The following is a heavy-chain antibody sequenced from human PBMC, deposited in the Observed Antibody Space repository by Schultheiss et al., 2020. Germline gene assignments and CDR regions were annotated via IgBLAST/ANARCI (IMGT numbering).Heavy chain of an antibody. Sequence: GSLRLSCAASGFTFDDYAMHWVRQPPGKGLEWIGEINHSGSTNYNPSLKSRVTISVDTSKNQFSLKLSSVTAADTAVYYCARDFGSSWGRYGDRGGYFDYWGQGTLVTGSS. J-gene: IGHJ4*02. CDR1: GFTFDDYA. CDR2: INHSGST. V-gene: IGHV4-34*01. CDR3: ARDFGSSWGRYGDRGGYFDY. D-gene: IGHD6-13*01.